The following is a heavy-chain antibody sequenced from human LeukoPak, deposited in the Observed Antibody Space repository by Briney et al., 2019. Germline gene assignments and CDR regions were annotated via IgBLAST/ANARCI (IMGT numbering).Heavy chain of an antibody. D-gene: IGHD2-8*01. J-gene: IGHJ4*02. CDR3: ASLMALAGRYFDY. CDR1: GGTFSSYA. CDR2: IIPIFGTA. V-gene: IGHV1-69*05. Sequence: GSSVKVSCKASGGTFSSYAISWVRQAPGQGLGWMGGIIPIFGTANYAQKFQGRVTITTDESTSTAYMELSSLRSEDTAVYYCASLMALAGRYFDYWGQGTLVTVFS.